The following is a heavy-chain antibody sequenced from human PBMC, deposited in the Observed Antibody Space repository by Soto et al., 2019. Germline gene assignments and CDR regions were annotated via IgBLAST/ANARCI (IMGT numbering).Heavy chain of an antibody. V-gene: IGHV5-51*01. J-gene: IGHJ6*02. CDR3: AILSHYYGSGSYYTGPYYYGMDV. CDR1: GYSFTSYW. Sequence: ESLKISCKGSGYSFTSYWIGWVRQMPGKGLEWMGIIYPGDSDTRYSPSFQGQVTISADKSISTAYLQWSSLKASDTAMYYCAILSHYYGSGSYYTGPYYYGMDVWGQGTTVTVSS. D-gene: IGHD3-10*01. CDR2: IYPGDSDT.